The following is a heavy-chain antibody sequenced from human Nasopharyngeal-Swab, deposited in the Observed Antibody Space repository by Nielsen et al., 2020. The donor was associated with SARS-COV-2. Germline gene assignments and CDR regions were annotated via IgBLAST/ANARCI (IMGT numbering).Heavy chain of an antibody. V-gene: IGHV3-30*18. CDR2: ISYDGSNK. CDR3: AKGHFSSVIVVVIDAFDI. J-gene: IGHJ3*02. D-gene: IGHD3-22*01. CDR1: GFTFSSYG. Sequence: GGSLRLSCAASGFTFSSYGMHWVRQAPGKGLEWVAVISYDGSNKYYADSVKGRFTISRDNSKNTLYLQMNSLRAEDTAVYYCAKGHFSSVIVVVIDAFDIWGQGTMVTVSS.